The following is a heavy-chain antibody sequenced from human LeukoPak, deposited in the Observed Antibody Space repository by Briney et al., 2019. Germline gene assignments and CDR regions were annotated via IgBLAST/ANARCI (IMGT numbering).Heavy chain of an antibody. CDR3: ARGRFGESTRLFDL. D-gene: IGHD3-10*01. Sequence: GGSLRLSCVASGFTFSSYWMSWVRQAPGKGLEWVANIKQDGSEKYYVDSVKGRFTISRDNAKNSLYLQMNSLRAEDTAVYYCARGRFGESTRLFDLWGRGTLVTVSS. J-gene: IGHJ2*01. V-gene: IGHV3-7*01. CDR1: GFTFSSYW. CDR2: IKQDGSEK.